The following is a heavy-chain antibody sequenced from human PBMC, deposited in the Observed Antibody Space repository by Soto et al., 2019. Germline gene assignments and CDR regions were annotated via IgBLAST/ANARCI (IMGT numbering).Heavy chain of an antibody. CDR1: GXXXXXXT. Sequence: EVQLVESGGGLVXPGGSXXLSCVXSGXXXXXXTMXXVRQAPGQGLEWLSGIYGGGDGISYADSVKGRFTISRDNSRNTLYLQMNSLRSHDTAIYYCAKDRQPDGFWPFDHWGRGTLIIVSS. D-gene: IGHD3-3*01. CDR2: IYGGGDGI. J-gene: IGHJ4*02. CDR3: AKDRQPDGFWPFDH. V-gene: IGHV3-23*04.